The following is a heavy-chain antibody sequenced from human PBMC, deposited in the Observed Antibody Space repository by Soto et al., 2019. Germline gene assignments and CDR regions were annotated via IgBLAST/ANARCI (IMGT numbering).Heavy chain of an antibody. V-gene: IGHV3-30-3*01. J-gene: IGHJ4*02. CDR3: ARPDYGSGSYPDY. D-gene: IGHD3-10*01. Sequence: QVQLVESGGGVVQPGRSLRLSCAASGFTFSSYAMQWVRQAPGKGLEWVAVISYDGSNKYYADSVKGRFTISRDNSKNTLYLQMNSLRAEDTVVYYCARPDYGSGSYPDYWGQGTLVTVSS. CDR1: GFTFSSYA. CDR2: ISYDGSNK.